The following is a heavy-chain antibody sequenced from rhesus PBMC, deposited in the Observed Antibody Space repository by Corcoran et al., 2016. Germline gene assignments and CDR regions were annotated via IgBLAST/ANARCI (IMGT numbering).Heavy chain of an antibody. CDR1: VYTFTSYY. D-gene: IGHD3-34*01. V-gene: IGHV1-200*01. CDR3: ARYGGEYRYYFDY. CDR2: MNPENGKK. J-gene: IGHJ4*01. Sequence: QVQLVQSGAEVKKPGTSVKLSCKASVYTFTSYYINWVRQSPGQVLGWMGWMNPENGKKGASQQVHGRGTMPRDTATNTAYMELNRLKSEDTAVDYCARYGGEYRYYFDYWGQGGLVTVSS.